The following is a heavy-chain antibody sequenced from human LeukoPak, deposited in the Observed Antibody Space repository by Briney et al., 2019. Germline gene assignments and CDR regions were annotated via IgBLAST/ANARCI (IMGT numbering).Heavy chain of an antibody. CDR1: GFTFSAYA. Sequence: GGSLRLSCAVSGFTFSAYAMAWVRQAPGKGLEWVSSIGGSGDTTCYADSVKGRFTISRDTSKNTLYLRMNSLTAEDAAVYYCAKCSSGSYYSSGDYWGQGTLVTVSS. D-gene: IGHD2-15*01. V-gene: IGHV3-23*01. J-gene: IGHJ4*02. CDR3: AKCSSGSYYSSGDY. CDR2: IGGSGDTT.